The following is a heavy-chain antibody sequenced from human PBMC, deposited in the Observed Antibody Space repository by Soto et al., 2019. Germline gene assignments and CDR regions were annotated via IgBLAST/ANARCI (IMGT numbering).Heavy chain of an antibody. CDR1: GFSVSSNY. CDR2: IYSGGST. V-gene: IGHV3-66*04. J-gene: IGHJ4*02. Sequence: EVQLVESGGGLVQPGGSLRLSCAASGFSVSSNYMYWVRQAPGKGLECVSLIYSGGSTDHADSVKDRFTISRDNSKNTLYLQMNSLRAEDTAVYYCARRHYYGSDWGQGTLFTVSS. CDR3: ARRHYYGSD. D-gene: IGHD3-10*01.